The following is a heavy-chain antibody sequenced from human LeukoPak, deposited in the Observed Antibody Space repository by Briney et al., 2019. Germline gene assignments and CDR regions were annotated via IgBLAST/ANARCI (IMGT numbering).Heavy chain of an antibody. CDR1: GASISSYY. CDR2: IYYSGST. V-gene: IGHV4-59*01. CDR3: ARDPVNDYDFWRRGMDV. Sequence: KTSQTLSLTCTVSGASISSYYWSWIRQPPGKGLEWIGYIYYSGSTNYNPSLKSRVTISVDTSKNQFSLKLSSVTAADPTVYYCARDPVNDYDFWRRGMDVWGQGTTVTVSS. D-gene: IGHD3-3*01. J-gene: IGHJ6*02.